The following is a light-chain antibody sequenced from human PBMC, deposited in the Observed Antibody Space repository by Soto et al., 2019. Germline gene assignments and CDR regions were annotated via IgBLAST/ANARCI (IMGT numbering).Light chain of an antibody. J-gene: IGKJ4*01. CDR1: QDINIY. CDR3: QQYGNLPLS. CDR2: DAS. V-gene: IGKV1-33*01. Sequence: DIQMTQSPSSLSAFVGDRVTITCQASQDINIYLNWYQQRPGKAPKLLFYDASNLATGVPSRFSGGGSETDFTFTISSLQPEDTATYYCQQYGNLPLSFGGGTKVEIK.